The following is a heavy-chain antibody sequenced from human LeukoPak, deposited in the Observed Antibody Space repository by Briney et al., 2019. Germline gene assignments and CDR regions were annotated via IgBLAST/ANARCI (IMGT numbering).Heavy chain of an antibody. Sequence: SETLSLTCAVYGGSFSGYYCSWIRQPPGKGLEWIGEINHSGSTNYNPSLKSRVTISVDTSKNQFSLKLSSVTAADTAVYYCARGYGSGSYYNVRPFDYWGQGTLVTVSS. V-gene: IGHV4-34*01. J-gene: IGHJ4*02. D-gene: IGHD3-10*01. CDR1: GGSFSGYY. CDR2: INHSGST. CDR3: ARGYGSGSYYNVRPFDY.